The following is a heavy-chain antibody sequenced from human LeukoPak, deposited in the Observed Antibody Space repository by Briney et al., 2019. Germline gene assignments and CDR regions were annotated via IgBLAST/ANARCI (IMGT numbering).Heavy chain of an antibody. CDR1: GFTFSSYD. Sequence: GGSLRLSCAASGFTFSSYDMSWVRQAPGKGLEWVSDISGSGGSTYYADSVKGRFTISRDNSKHTLYLQMNGQRAEDTVVFYCAHMVVVTATGYWGQGTLVTVSS. CDR2: ISGSGGST. J-gene: IGHJ4*02. V-gene: IGHV3-23*01. D-gene: IGHD2-21*02. CDR3: AHMVVVTATGY.